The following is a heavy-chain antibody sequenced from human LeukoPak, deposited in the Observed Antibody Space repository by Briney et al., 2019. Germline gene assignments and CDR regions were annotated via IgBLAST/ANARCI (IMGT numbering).Heavy chain of an antibody. CDR3: AKSPVRGVNYFDY. J-gene: IGHJ4*02. V-gene: IGHV3-30*02. CDR1: GFTFSSYG. Sequence: GGSLRLSCAASGFTFSSYGMHWVRQAPGKGLEWVAFIRYAGSNKYYADSVKGRFTISRDNSKNTLYLQMNSLRAEDTAVYYCAKSPVRGVNYFDYWGQGTLVTVSS. D-gene: IGHD3-10*01. CDR2: IRYAGSNK.